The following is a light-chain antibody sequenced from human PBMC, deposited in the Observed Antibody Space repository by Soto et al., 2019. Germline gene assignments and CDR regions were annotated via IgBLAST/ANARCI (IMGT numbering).Light chain of an antibody. CDR2: AAS. CDR3: QKYNSVPFT. J-gene: IGKJ3*01. V-gene: IGKV1-27*01. Sequence: DIQMTQSPSSLSASVGDRVTITCRASQDFINFLAWYQQTPGKVPKLLIYAASALQSGVPSRFSGSGSGTDFTLTISSLQPEDVATYYCQKYNSVPFTFGPGTKVDIK. CDR1: QDFINF.